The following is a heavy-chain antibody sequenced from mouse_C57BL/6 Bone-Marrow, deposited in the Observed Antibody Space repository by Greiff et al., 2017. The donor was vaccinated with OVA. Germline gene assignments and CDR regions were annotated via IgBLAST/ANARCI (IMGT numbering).Heavy chain of an antibody. CDR2: INPNNGGT. D-gene: IGHD2-5*01. V-gene: IGHV1-26*01. CDR1: GYTFTDYY. J-gene: IGHJ2*01. Sequence: EVQLQQSGPELVKPGASVKISCKASGYTFTDYYMNWVKQSHGKSLEWIGDINPNNGGTSYNQKFKGKATLTVDKSSSTAYMELRSLTSEDSAVYYCARDHYSNYWGQGTTLTVSS. CDR3: ARDHYSNY.